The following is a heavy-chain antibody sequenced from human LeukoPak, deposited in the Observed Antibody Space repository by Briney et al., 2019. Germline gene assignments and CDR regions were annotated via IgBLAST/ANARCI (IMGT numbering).Heavy chain of an antibody. D-gene: IGHD2-15*01. V-gene: IGHV3-23*01. CDR2: ISNTAYNT. CDR3: AKHSGSYFIYSVDS. J-gene: IGHJ4*02. Sequence: GGSLRLSCEASGLTFISYGMSWVRQAPGKGLEWVSTISNTAYNTYYADSVKGRFTISRDNSANTVSLQMNSLRAEDTALYYCAKHSGSYFIYSVDSWGQGTQVTVSS. CDR1: GLTFISYG.